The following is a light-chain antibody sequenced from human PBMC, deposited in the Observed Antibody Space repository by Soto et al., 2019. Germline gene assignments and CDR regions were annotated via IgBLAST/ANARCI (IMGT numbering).Light chain of an antibody. J-gene: IGKJ1*01. CDR1: QSISSW. CDR2: DVS. CDR3: QQYNIFWT. Sequence: DIQMTQSPSTLSASVEDRVTITCRASQSISSWLAWYQQKPGKAPKLLIYDVSTLESGVPSRFSGSGSGTEFTLTISSLQPVDFATYYCQQYNIFWTFGQGTKVDIK. V-gene: IGKV1-5*01.